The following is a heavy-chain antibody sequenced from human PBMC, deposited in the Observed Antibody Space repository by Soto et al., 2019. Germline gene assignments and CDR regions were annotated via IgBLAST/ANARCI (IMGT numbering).Heavy chain of an antibody. Sequence: PGGSLRLSCAASGFTFSSYAMHWVRQAPGKGLEWVAVISYDGSNKYYADSVKGRFTISRDNSKNTLYLQMNSLRAEDTAVYYCARSKRQHKYYGMDVWGQGTTVTVSS. CDR1: GFTFSSYA. J-gene: IGHJ6*02. CDR2: ISYDGSNK. V-gene: IGHV3-30-3*01. CDR3: ARSKRQHKYYGMDV.